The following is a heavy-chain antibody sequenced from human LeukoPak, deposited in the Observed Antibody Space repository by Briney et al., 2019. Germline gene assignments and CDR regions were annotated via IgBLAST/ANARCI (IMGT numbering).Heavy chain of an antibody. CDR1: GFTFSDYY. D-gene: IGHD2-15*01. Sequence: GGSLRLSCAASGFTFSDYYMSWIRQAPGKGLQWVSYISSSGSTIYHADSVKGRFTISRDNAKNSLYLQMNSLRAEDTAVYYCARTHCSGASCYLGWFDPWGQGTLVTVSS. CDR2: ISSSGSTI. CDR3: ARTHCSGASCYLGWFDP. V-gene: IGHV3-11*01. J-gene: IGHJ5*02.